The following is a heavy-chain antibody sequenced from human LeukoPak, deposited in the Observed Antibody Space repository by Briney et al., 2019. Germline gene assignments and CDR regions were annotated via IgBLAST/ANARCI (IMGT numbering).Heavy chain of an antibody. J-gene: IGHJ4*02. CDR1: GFTFSSYG. D-gene: IGHD3-10*01. V-gene: IGHV3-15*07. CDR2: IKRKTEGGTT. CDR3: TTGNFGPY. Sequence: GGSLRLSCAASGFTFSSYGMHWVRQAPGKGLEWVGRIKRKTEGGTTDYVAPVKGRFIISRDDSKNTLYLQMNSLKTEDTAFYYCTTGNFGPYWGQGTLVTVSS.